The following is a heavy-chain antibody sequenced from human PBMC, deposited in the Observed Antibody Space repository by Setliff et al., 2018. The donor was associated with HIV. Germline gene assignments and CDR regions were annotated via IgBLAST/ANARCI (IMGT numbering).Heavy chain of an antibody. Sequence: PSETLSLTCAVSGYSISSGYYWGWIRQPPGKGLEWIESFYHRGRTYYNPSLKSRVTISVDTSKKQFSLKLSSVTAADTAVYYCARSYCGGDCSLVVDTFWFDPWGRGTLVTVSS. CDR1: GYSISSGYY. J-gene: IGHJ5*02. D-gene: IGHD2-21*01. CDR2: FYHRGRT. CDR3: ARSYCGGDCSLVVDTFWFDP. V-gene: IGHV4-38-2*01.